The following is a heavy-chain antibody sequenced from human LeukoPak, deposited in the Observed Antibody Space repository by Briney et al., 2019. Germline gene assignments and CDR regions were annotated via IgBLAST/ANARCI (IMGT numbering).Heavy chain of an antibody. Sequence: PSETLSPTCTVSGGSISSSSYYWGWIRQPPGKGLEWIGSIYYSGSTYYNPSLKSRVTISADTSKNQFSLKLSSVTAADTAVYYCARHGWYGGLPDCWGQGTLVTVSS. CDR2: IYYSGST. D-gene: IGHD1-26*01. V-gene: IGHV4-39*01. J-gene: IGHJ4*02. CDR1: GGSISSSSYY. CDR3: ARHGWYGGLPDC.